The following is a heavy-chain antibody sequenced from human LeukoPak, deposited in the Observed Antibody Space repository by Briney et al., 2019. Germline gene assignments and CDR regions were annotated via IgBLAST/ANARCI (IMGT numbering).Heavy chain of an antibody. D-gene: IGHD1-1*01. Sequence: PSETLSLTCTVSGGSVSSSGYYWGWIRQPPGKGLEWIGTIHYNGGTYYNPSLKGRVTVSLDTSKNQFSLKLSSVTAADTAVYYCARGASMEFDYWSQGTLVTVSS. CDR1: GGSVSSSGYY. V-gene: IGHV4-39*07. CDR3: ARGASMEFDY. J-gene: IGHJ4*02. CDR2: IHYNGGT.